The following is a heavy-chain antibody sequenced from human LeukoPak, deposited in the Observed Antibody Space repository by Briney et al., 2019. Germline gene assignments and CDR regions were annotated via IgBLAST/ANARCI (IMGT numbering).Heavy chain of an antibody. CDR2: IIGNGGWA. Sequence: GGSLRLSCAASGLTFSSYAMMWLRQAPGKGLEWVSAIIGNGGWALYADSVKGRFTISRDNTKNTLYLQMSSLRAEDTAVYYYAKDPNGDYIGAFDFWGQGTMVTVSS. J-gene: IGHJ3*01. CDR1: GLTFSSYA. CDR3: AKDPNGDYIGAFDF. V-gene: IGHV3-23*01. D-gene: IGHD4-17*01.